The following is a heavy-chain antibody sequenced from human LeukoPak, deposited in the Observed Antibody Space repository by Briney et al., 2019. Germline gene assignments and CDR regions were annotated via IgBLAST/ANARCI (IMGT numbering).Heavy chain of an antibody. CDR2: IYYSGGT. Sequence: SETLSLTCTVSGGSISSYYWSWIRQPPGKGLEWIGYIYYSGGTNYNPSLKSRVTISVDTSKNQFSLKLSSLTAADTAAYYCARLYSYGPGGAFDIWGQGTMVTVSS. V-gene: IGHV4-59*01. CDR3: ARLYSYGPGGAFDI. D-gene: IGHD5-18*01. CDR1: GGSISSYY. J-gene: IGHJ3*02.